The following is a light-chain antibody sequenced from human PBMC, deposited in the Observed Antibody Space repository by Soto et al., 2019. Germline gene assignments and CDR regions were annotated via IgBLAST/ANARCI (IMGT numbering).Light chain of an antibody. J-gene: IGLJ2*01. CDR3: SSYTSSSTVV. CDR2: EVS. V-gene: IGLV2-14*01. CDR1: SSDVGGYNY. Sequence: QSVLTQPASVSGSPGQSITISCTGTSSDVGGYNYVSCYQQPPGKAPKLMIYEVSNRPSGVSNRFSGSKSGNTASLTISGLQAEDEADYYCSSYTSSSTVVFGGGTKVTVL.